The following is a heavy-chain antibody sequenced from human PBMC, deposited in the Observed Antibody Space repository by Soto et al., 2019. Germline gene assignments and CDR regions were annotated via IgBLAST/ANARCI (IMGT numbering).Heavy chain of an antibody. J-gene: IGHJ4*02. V-gene: IGHV1-69*09. CDR1: GGTFGSYV. Sequence: QVQLVQSGAEVKKPGSSVKVSCKASGGTFGSYVFCWVRQAPGQGLEWMGGIIPALGVTNYAQKFQGRVTITADQSTTTAYMELSSPRSEDTAVYYCATNYDYGGDWGQGTLVTVSS. D-gene: IGHD4-17*01. CDR2: IIPALGVT. CDR3: ATNYDYGGD.